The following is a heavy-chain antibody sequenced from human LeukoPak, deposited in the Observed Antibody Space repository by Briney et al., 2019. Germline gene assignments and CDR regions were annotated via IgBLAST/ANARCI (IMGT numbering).Heavy chain of an antibody. CDR1: GYTFTSYG. V-gene: IGHV1-2*02. CDR3: AREKLDNDY. CDR2: INPNSGGT. J-gene: IGHJ4*02. Sequence: ASVKVSCKASGYTFTSYGISWVRQAPGQGLEWMGWINPNSGGTNYAQKFQGRVTMTRDTSISTAYMELSRLRSDDTAVYYCAREKLDNDYWGQGTLVTVSS. D-gene: IGHD6-6*01.